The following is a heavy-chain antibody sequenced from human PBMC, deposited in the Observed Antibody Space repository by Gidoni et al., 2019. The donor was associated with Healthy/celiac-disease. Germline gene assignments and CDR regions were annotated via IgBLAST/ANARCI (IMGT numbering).Heavy chain of an antibody. Sequence: EVQLVESGGGLVKPGGSLRLSCAASGFTFSSYSMNWVRQAPGKGLEWVSSISSSSSYIYYAASVKGRFTISRDNAKNSLYLQMNSLRAEDTAVYYCARHEIDDYGDYGTSVYYYYGMDVWGQGTTVTVSS. CDR1: GFTFSSYS. V-gene: IGHV3-21*01. CDR2: ISSSSSYI. J-gene: IGHJ6*02. D-gene: IGHD4-17*01. CDR3: ARHEIDDYGDYGTSVYYYYGMDV.